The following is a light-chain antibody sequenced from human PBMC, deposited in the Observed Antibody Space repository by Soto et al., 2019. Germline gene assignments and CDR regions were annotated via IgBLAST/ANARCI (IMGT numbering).Light chain of an antibody. J-gene: IGLJ1*01. CDR2: GNS. CDR1: SSNIGAGYD. V-gene: IGLV1-40*01. CDR3: QSYDSSLSGVV. Sequence: QSVLTQPPSVSGAPGQRVTISCTGSSSNIGAGYDVHWYQQLPGTAPKLLIYGNSNRPSGVPDRFSGSKSGTSASLAITGLQAEEEADYYCQSYDSSLSGVVLGTGTKVTVL.